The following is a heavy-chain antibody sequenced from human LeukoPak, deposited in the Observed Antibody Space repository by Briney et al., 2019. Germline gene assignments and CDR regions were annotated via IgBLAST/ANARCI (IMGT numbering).Heavy chain of an antibody. D-gene: IGHD4-17*01. Sequence: GGSLRLSCAASGFTFSSYSMNWVRQAPGKGLEWVSYISLSGSTIYYADSVKGRFTISRDNAKNSLYLQMNILRAEDTAVYYCARDRYGDYSDYWGQGTLVTVSS. V-gene: IGHV3-48*04. CDR3: ARDRYGDYSDY. CDR1: GFTFSSYS. CDR2: ISLSGSTI. J-gene: IGHJ4*02.